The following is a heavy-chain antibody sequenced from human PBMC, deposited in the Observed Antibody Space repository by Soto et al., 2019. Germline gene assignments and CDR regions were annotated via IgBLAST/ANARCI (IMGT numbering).Heavy chain of an antibody. CDR2: IYTSGST. V-gene: IGHV4-4*07. Sequence: SETLSLTCTVSGGSISSYYWSWIRQPAGKGLEWVGRIYTSGSTNYNPSLKSRVTMSVDTSKNQFSLKLSSVTAADTAVYYCARDFSSMVRGPNWFDPWGQGTLVTVSS. CDR1: GGSISSYY. D-gene: IGHD3-10*01. J-gene: IGHJ5*02. CDR3: ARDFSSMVRGPNWFDP.